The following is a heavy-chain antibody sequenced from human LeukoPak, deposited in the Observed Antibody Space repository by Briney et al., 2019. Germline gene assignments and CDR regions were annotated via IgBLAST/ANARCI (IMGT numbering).Heavy chain of an antibody. CDR3: ARDNVRDGYNYDWFDP. D-gene: IGHD5-24*01. Sequence: PGRSLRLSCAASGFTFSSYGMHWVRQAPGKGLEWVAVIWYDGSNKYYEDSVKGRFTISRDNSKNTLYLQMNSLRAEDTAVYYCARDNVRDGYNYDWFDPWGQGTLVTVSS. J-gene: IGHJ5*02. CDR1: GFTFSSYG. V-gene: IGHV3-33*01. CDR2: IWYDGSNK.